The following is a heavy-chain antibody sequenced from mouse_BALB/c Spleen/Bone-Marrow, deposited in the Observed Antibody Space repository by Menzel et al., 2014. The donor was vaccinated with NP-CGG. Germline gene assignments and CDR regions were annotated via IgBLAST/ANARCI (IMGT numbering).Heavy chain of an antibody. CDR2: ISPSNGRT. Sequence: QVQLQQSGAELVKPGASVKLSCKASGYTSTSYWMHWVKQRLGQGLEWIGEISPSNGRTNYNEKFKSKATLTVDKSSSTAYMQLSSLTSEDSAVYYCARWGFDYWGQGSTLTVSS. CDR3: ARWGFDY. CDR1: GYTSTSYW. J-gene: IGHJ2*01. V-gene: IGHV1S81*02.